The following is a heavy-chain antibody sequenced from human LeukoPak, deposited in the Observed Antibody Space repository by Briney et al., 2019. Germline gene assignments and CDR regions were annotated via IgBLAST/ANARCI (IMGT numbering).Heavy chain of an antibody. V-gene: IGHV4-59*01. J-gene: IGHJ4*02. CDR2: IYYSGSP. Sequence: SETLFLTCTVSGGSISSYYWSWIRQPPGKGLEWIGYIYYSGSPNYNPSLKSRVTISVDTSKNQFSLKLSSVTAADTAVYYCASVGTYYDILTGYSAQYYFDYWGQGTLVTVSS. D-gene: IGHD3-9*01. CDR1: GGSISSYY. CDR3: ASVGTYYDILTGYSAQYYFDY.